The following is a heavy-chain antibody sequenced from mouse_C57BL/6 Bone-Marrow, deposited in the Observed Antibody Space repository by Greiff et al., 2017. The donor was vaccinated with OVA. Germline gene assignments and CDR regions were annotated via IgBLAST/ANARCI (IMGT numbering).Heavy chain of an antibody. CDR1: GFTFNTYA. V-gene: IGHV10-1*01. CDR3: GSHGSSLAMDY. Sequence: EVQRVESGGGLVQPKGSLKLSCAASGFTFNTYAMNWVRQAPGKGLEWVARIRSKSNNYATYYADSVQDRFTISIDDSESMLYLQMNNLKTEDTAMYYCGSHGSSLAMDYWGQGTSVTVSS. J-gene: IGHJ4*01. CDR2: IRSKSNNYAT. D-gene: IGHD1-1*01.